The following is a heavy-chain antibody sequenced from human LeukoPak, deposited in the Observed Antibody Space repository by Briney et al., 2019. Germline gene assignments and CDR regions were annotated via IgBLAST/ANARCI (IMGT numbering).Heavy chain of an antibody. V-gene: IGHV1-69*13. CDR2: IIPIFGTA. Sequence: ASVKVSCKASGGTFISYAISWVRQAPGQGLEWMGGIIPIFGTANYAQKFQGRVTITADESTSTAYMELGSLRSEDTAVYYCARDYYGSGSYYKPFDYWGQGTLVTVSS. D-gene: IGHD3-10*01. CDR1: GGTFISYA. J-gene: IGHJ4*02. CDR3: ARDYYGSGSYYKPFDY.